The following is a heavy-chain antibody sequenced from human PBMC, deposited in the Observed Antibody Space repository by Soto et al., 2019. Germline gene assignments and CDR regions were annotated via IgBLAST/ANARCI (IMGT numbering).Heavy chain of an antibody. Sequence: GGSLRLSCAASGFTFSSYAMSWVRQAPGKGLEWVSAISGSGGSTYYADSVKGRFTISRDNSKNTLYLQMNSLRAEDTAVYYCAKDIVDTAMYYYYGMDVWGQGTTVTVSS. CDR3: AKDIVDTAMYYYYGMDV. CDR2: ISGSGGST. D-gene: IGHD5-18*01. V-gene: IGHV3-23*01. J-gene: IGHJ6*02. CDR1: GFTFSSYA.